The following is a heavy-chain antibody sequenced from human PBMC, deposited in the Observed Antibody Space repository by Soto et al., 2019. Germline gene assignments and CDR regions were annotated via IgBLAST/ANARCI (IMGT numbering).Heavy chain of an antibody. CDR1: GFTFSSYA. D-gene: IGHD3-10*01. V-gene: IGHV3-30-3*01. J-gene: IGHJ4*02. CDR3: ARDRGPYYGSGSLYYFDY. Sequence: PGGSLRLSCAASGFTFSSYAMHWVRQAPGKGLEWVAVISYDGSNKYYADSVKGRFTISRDNSKNTLYLQMNSLRAEDTAVYYCARDRGPYYGSGSLYYFDYWGQGTLVTVSS. CDR2: ISYDGSNK.